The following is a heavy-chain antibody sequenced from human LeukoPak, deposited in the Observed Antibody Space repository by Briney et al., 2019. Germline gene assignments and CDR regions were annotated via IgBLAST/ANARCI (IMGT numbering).Heavy chain of an antibody. J-gene: IGHJ6*02. CDR2: INHSGST. CDR1: GGSFSGYY. CDR3: ARGGKLYYYYYGMDV. Sequence: PSETLSLTCAVYGGSFSGYYWSWIRQPPGKGLEWIGEINHSGSTNYNPSLKSRVTISVDTSKNQFSLKLSSVTAADTAVYYCARGGKLYYYYYGMDVWGQGTTVTVSS. D-gene: IGHD2-15*01. V-gene: IGHV4-34*01.